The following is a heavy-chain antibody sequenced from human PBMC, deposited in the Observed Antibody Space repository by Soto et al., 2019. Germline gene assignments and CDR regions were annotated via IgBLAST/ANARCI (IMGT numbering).Heavy chain of an antibody. D-gene: IGHD3-22*01. CDR1: GGTFSSYA. Sequence: QVQLVQSGAEVKKPGSSVTVSCKASGGTFSSYAISWVRQAPGQGLEWMGGIIPIYGPANYAQKFQGRVTINADKSTSTAYMQLRSVRSEDTALYYCGGIPGDSDASSGCRSWSFDLWGRGTLVTVSS. CDR2: IIPIYGPA. J-gene: IGHJ2*01. CDR3: GGIPGDSDASSGCRSWSFDL. V-gene: IGHV1-69*06.